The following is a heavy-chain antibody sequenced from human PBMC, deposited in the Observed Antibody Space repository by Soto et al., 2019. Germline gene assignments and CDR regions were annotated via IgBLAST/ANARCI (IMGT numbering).Heavy chain of an antibody. CDR3: AQGRDTAMVTIFDY. CDR2: ISWNSGSI. V-gene: IGHV3-9*01. J-gene: IGHJ4*02. CDR1: GFTFDDYA. Sequence: EVQLVESGGGLVQPGRSLRLSCAASGFTFDDYAMHWVRQAPGKGLEWVSGISWNSGSIGYADSVKGRFTISRDNAKNSLYLQMNSLRAEDTALYYCAQGRDTAMVTIFDYWGQGTLVTVSS. D-gene: IGHD5-18*01.